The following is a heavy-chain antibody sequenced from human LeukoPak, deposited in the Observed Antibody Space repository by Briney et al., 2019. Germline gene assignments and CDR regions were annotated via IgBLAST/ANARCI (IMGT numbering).Heavy chain of an antibody. CDR3: ARDFLAAAGTT. Sequence: ASVKVSCKASGYTFTSYDINWVRQATGQGLEWMGWMNPNSGNTGYAQKFQGGVTMTRNTSISTAYMELSSLRSEDTAVYYCARDFLAAAGTTWGQGTLVTVSS. CDR1: GYTFTSYD. CDR2: MNPNSGNT. V-gene: IGHV1-8*01. D-gene: IGHD6-13*01. J-gene: IGHJ4*02.